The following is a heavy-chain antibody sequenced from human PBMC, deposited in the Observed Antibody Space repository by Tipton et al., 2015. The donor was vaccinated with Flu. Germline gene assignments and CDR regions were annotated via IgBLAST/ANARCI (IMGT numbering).Heavy chain of an antibody. Sequence: SLRLSCAASRFTFTNYAMSWVRQAPGKGLEWVSTISSSGGTTYYADSVKGRFTISRDNSKNTLYLQMNSLRAEDTALYYCAKELRFLEWLPPPYSYGMDVWGQGTTVTVSS. D-gene: IGHD3-3*01. J-gene: IGHJ6*02. V-gene: IGHV3-23*01. CDR2: ISSSGGTT. CDR3: AKELRFLEWLPPPYSYGMDV. CDR1: RFTFTNYA.